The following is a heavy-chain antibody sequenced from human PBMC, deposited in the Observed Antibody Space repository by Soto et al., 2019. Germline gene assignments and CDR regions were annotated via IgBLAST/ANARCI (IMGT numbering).Heavy chain of an antibody. V-gene: IGHV3-21*04. CDR2: ISSSSSYI. CDR3: AKELGYCSSTSCYHAFDI. J-gene: IGHJ3*02. CDR1: GFTFSSYS. Sequence: GGSLRLSCAASGFTFSSYSMNWVRQAPGKGLEWVSSISSSSSYIYYADSVKGRFTISRDNSKNTLYLQMNSLRAEDTAVYYCAKELGYCSSTSCYHAFDIWGQGTMVTVSS. D-gene: IGHD2-2*01.